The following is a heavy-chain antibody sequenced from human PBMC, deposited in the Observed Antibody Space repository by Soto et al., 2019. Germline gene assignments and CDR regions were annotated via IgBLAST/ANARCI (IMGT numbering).Heavy chain of an antibody. V-gene: IGHV1-46*01. CDR3: ARGIGPGYWYFDL. CDR1: GNTFTTYY. D-gene: IGHD3-3*01. Sequence: ASVKVSCKASGNTFTTYYVHWVRQAPGQGLEWMGVINPRDGGTSYAQKFQGRVTMTRDTSTSTVYMELSSLRSEDTAVYYCARGIGPGYWYFDLWGRGTLVTVSS. CDR2: INPRDGGT. J-gene: IGHJ2*01.